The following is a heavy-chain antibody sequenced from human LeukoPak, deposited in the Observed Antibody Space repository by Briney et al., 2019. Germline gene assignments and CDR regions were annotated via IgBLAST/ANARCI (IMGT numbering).Heavy chain of an antibody. CDR3: ALIVVVPAAHDDAFDI. J-gene: IGHJ3*02. CDR2: ISAYNGNT. CDR1: GYTFTGYG. V-gene: IGHV1-18*01. D-gene: IGHD2-2*01. Sequence: ASVKVSCKPSGYTFTGYGVSSGRESPGQRLEGMGWISAYNGNTNYAQKLQGRVTMTTATSTSTAYMELRRLRSDDTAVYYCALIVVVPAAHDDAFDIWGQGTMVTVSS.